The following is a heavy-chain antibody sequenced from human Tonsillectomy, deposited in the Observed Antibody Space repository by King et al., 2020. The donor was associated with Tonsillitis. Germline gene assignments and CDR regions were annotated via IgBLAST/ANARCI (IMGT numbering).Heavy chain of an antibody. CDR3: ARLFWLGMLPDDY. CDR2: IYYSGST. V-gene: IGHV4-39*01. D-gene: IGHD2-8*01. CDR1: GGSISSSNYY. Sequence: QLQESGPGLVKPSETLSLTCTVSGGSISSSNYYRGWIRQPPGKGLEWIGSIYYSGSTYYNPSLKSRVTISVDTSKNQFSLKLSSVTAADTAVFYCARLFWLGMLPDDYWGQGTLVTVSS. J-gene: IGHJ4*02.